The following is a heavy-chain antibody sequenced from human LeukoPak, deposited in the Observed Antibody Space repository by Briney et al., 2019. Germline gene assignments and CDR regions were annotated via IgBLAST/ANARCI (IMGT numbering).Heavy chain of an antibody. CDR1: GGTFSSYA. J-gene: IGHJ4*02. CDR3: ARNVQWLAYYFDY. V-gene: IGHV1-69*05. CDR2: IIPILGTA. D-gene: IGHD6-19*01. Sequence: ASVKVSCKASGGTFSSYAISWVRQAPGQGLEWMGRIIPILGTANYAQKFQGRVTITTDESTSTAYMELSSLRSEDTAVYYCARNVQWLAYYFDYWGQGTLVTVSS.